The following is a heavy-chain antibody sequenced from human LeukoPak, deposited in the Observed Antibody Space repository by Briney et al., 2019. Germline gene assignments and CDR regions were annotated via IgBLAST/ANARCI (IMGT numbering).Heavy chain of an antibody. D-gene: IGHD6-19*01. V-gene: IGHV1-2*02. CDR1: GYTFTGYY. CDR2: INPNSGGT. CDR3: AKRLYSSGWSAFDI. J-gene: IGHJ3*02. Sequence: ASVKVSCKASGYTFTGYYMHWVRQAPGQGLEWMGWINPNSGGTNYAQKFQGRVTMTRDTSISTAYMELSRLRSDDTAVYYCAKRLYSSGWSAFDIWGQGTMVSVSS.